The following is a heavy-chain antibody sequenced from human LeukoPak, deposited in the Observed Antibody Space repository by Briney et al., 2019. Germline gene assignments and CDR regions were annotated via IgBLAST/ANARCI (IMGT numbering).Heavy chain of an antibody. J-gene: IGHJ4*02. CDR1: GGTFSSYA. V-gene: IGHV1-69*05. Sequence: RASVKVSCKATGGTFSSYAISWVRQAPGQGLEWMGGIIPIFGTANYAQKFQGRFTITTDESTSTAYMELSSLRSEDTAVYYCARTLGTTASLDYWGQGTLVTVSS. CDR3: ARTLGTTASLDY. CDR2: IIPIFGTA. D-gene: IGHD1-7*01.